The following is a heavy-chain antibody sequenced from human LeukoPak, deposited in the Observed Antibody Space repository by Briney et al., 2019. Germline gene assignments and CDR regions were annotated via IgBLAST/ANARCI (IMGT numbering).Heavy chain of an antibody. J-gene: IGHJ5*02. CDR3: ARDRAYGDYAA. CDR2: ISGSGGST. Sequence: GGSLRLSCAASGFTFSSYAMSWVRQAPGKGLEWVSAISGSGGSTYYADSVKGRFTISRDNSKNTLYLQMNSLRAEDTAVYYCARDRAYGDYAAWGQGTLVTVSS. D-gene: IGHD4-17*01. CDR1: GFTFSSYA. V-gene: IGHV3-23*01.